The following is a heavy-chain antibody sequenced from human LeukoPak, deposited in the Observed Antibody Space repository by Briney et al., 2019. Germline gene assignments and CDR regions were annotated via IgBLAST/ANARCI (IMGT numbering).Heavy chain of an antibody. CDR2: INAGNGNT. Sequence: GASVKVSCKASGYTFTSYAMHWVRQAPGQRLDWMGWINAGNGNTKYSQKFQGRVTITRDTSASTAYMELSSLRSEDTAVYYCARDVVGCSGGSCYHFDYWGQGTLVTVSS. D-gene: IGHD2-15*01. CDR1: GYTFTSYA. J-gene: IGHJ4*02. CDR3: ARDVVGCSGGSCYHFDY. V-gene: IGHV1-3*01.